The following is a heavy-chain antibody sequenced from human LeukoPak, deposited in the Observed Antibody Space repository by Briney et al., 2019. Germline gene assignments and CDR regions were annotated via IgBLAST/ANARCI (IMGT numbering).Heavy chain of an antibody. CDR3: ARGGSLYDASYYYFLDV. CDR2: IDTAGDR. J-gene: IGHJ6*03. Sequence: GGSLRLSCAATGFTFRNYDMHWVRQASGKGLEWVSAIDTAGDRSYPVSVKGRFTISRENDKNSLFLQMNNLSAGDAAVYYCARGGSLYDASYYYFLDVWGKGTRVTVSS. CDR1: GFTFRNYD. V-gene: IGHV3-13*01. D-gene: IGHD2/OR15-2a*01.